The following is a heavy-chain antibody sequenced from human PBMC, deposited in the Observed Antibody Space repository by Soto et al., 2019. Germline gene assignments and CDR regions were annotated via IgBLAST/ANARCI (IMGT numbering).Heavy chain of an antibody. Sequence: EVQLVESGGGLVQPGGSLRLSCAASGFTFSLYSMSWVRQAPGKGLEWVSYISRSSTGIHYADSVKGRCTISRDDATNSMHLQMNRLRDGDTAVYYCAKAVTWRLDVWGPGTTVRISS. V-gene: IGHV3-48*02. CDR2: ISRSSTGI. CDR1: GFTFSLYS. CDR3: AKAVTWRLDV. J-gene: IGHJ6*02. D-gene: IGHD1-1*01.